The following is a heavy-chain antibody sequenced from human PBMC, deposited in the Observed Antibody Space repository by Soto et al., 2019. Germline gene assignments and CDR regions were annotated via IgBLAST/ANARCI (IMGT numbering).Heavy chain of an antibody. Sequence: SETLSLTCAVSGGSISSSDWWSWVRQPPGKGLEWIGEIYHSGSTNYNPSLKSRVTISVDKSKNQFSLNLSSVTAADTAVYYCARAISTMAPSDYWGQGTLVTVSS. V-gene: IGHV4-4*02. D-gene: IGHD3-10*01. CDR2: IYHSGST. CDR3: ARAISTMAPSDY. J-gene: IGHJ4*02. CDR1: GGSISSSDW.